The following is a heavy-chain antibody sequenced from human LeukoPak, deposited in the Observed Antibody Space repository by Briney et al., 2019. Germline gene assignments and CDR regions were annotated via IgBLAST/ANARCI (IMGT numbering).Heavy chain of an antibody. V-gene: IGHV1-46*01. D-gene: IGHD2-21*02. CDR3: AKARLPHCGTDCLEY. CDR1: GYTFTSYY. Sequence: ASVKVSCKASGYTFTSYYMHWVRQAPGQGLEWMGIINPSGGSTSYAQKFQGRVTMTRDTSTGTVYMELSSLRSEDTAVYYCAKARLPHCGTDCLEYWGRGTLVTVSS. J-gene: IGHJ4*02. CDR2: INPSGGST.